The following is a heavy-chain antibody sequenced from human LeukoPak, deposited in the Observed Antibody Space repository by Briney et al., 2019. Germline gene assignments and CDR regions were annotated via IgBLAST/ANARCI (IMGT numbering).Heavy chain of an antibody. CDR1: GFTFSSYW. Sequence: PGGSLRLSCAASGFTFSSYWMSWVRQAPGKGLEWVSYIINSGGIMYHTDSVKGRFTISRDNAKNSLYLQMNSLRAEDTAVYYCAREVRGYYFYYGMDVWGQGTTVTVSS. V-gene: IGHV3-48*04. CDR3: AREVRGYYFYYGMDV. J-gene: IGHJ6*02. CDR2: IINSGGIM.